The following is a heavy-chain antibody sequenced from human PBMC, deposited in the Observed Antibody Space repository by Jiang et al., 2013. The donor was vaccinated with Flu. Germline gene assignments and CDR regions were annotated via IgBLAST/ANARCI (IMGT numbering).Heavy chain of an antibody. D-gene: IGHD6-13*01. CDR1: GYTFTNYP. J-gene: IGHJ4*02. CDR3: ATGTGGGIAAAGANYYFDY. V-gene: IGHV7-4-1*02. CDR2: INTNTGTP. Sequence: QSGSELKKPGASVKVSCKASGYTFTNYPMNWVRQAPGQGLEWMGWINTNTGTPTYAQGFTGRFVFSLDTSVSTAYLQISSLKAEDTAVYYCATGTGGGIAAAGANYYFDYWGQGTLVTVSS.